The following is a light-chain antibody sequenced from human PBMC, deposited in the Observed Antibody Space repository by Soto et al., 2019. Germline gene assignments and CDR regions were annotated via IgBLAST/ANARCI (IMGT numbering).Light chain of an antibody. V-gene: IGKV3-15*01. J-gene: IGKJ4*01. CDR1: QSVSNN. Sequence: EIVMTQSPATLSVSPGERVTLSCRASQSVSNNLAWYQQKPGQAPRLLIYGATTTSPGIPARFSGSGSGTDFTLTISSLQSDDFAVYDCQQHNDWPFTVGGGTNVEI. CDR3: QQHNDWPFT. CDR2: GAT.